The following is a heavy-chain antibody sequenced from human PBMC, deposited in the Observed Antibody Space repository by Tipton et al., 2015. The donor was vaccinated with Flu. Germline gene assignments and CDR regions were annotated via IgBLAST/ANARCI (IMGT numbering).Heavy chain of an antibody. D-gene: IGHD2-21*01. CDR1: GFTFSNYW. CDR3: ARQIGGGDCF. CDR2: IKEDGSVK. V-gene: IGHV3-7*03. J-gene: IGHJ4*02. Sequence: GSLRLSCAASGFTFSNYWMTWVRQAPGKGLEWVANIKEDGSVKYYVDSVKGRFTISRDNAEKSLYLQMNSLRAEDTAVYYCARQIGGGDCFWGQGTLVTVSS.